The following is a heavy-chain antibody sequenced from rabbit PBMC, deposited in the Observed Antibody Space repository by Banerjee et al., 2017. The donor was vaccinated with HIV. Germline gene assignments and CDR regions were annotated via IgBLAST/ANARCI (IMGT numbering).Heavy chain of an antibody. CDR1: GFDFSDYG. Sequence: QEQLKETGGGLVQPGGSLTLSCEASGFDFSDYGVSWVRQAPGKGLEWIACINTSNGNTVYASWAKGRFTISKTSSTTVTLQMTSLTAADTATYFCARDLAGVIGWNFDLWGPGTLVTVS. J-gene: IGHJ4*01. D-gene: IGHD4-1*01. CDR2: INTSNGNT. CDR3: ARDLAGVIGWNFDL. V-gene: IGHV1S45*01.